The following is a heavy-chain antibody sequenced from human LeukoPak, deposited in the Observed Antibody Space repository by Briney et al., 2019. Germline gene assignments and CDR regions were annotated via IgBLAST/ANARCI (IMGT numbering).Heavy chain of an antibody. D-gene: IGHD3-10*01. CDR2: IYYSGSI. CDR1: GGSISSFY. Sequence: PSQTLSLTCTVSGGSISSFYWSWVRQPPGKGLEWIGYIYYSGSINYNPSLKSRVTISVDTSKNQLSLKLTSVTAADTAVYYCAKEGSGSTKWDAFDIWGQGTRVTVSS. V-gene: IGHV4-59*01. J-gene: IGHJ3*02. CDR3: AKEGSGSTKWDAFDI.